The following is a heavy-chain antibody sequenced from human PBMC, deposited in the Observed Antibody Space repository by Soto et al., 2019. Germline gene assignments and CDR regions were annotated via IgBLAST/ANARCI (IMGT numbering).Heavy chain of an antibody. V-gene: IGHV4-34*01. J-gene: IGHJ6*02. CDR3: AREKRITIFGVVIYYYYYGMDV. CDR1: GGSFSGYY. CDR2: INHSGST. Sequence: PSETLSLTCAVYGGSFSGYYWSWIRQPPGKGLEWIGEINHSGSTNYNPSLKSRVTISVDTSKNQFSLKLSSVTAADTAVYYCAREKRITIFGVVIYYYYYGMDVWGQGTTVTAS. D-gene: IGHD3-3*01.